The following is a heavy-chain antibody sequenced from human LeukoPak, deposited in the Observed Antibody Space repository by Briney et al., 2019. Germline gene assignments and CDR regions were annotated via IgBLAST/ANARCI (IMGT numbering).Heavy chain of an antibody. CDR1: GGSFSGHY. Sequence: SETLSLTCAVYGGSFSGHYWSWIRQPPGKGLEWIGEINHSGSTNYNPSLKSRVTISVDTSKNQFSLNLSSVTAADTAVYYCARREEMATITLLDYWGQGTLVTVSS. V-gene: IGHV4-34*01. CDR3: ARREEMATITLLDY. D-gene: IGHD5-24*01. J-gene: IGHJ4*02. CDR2: INHSGST.